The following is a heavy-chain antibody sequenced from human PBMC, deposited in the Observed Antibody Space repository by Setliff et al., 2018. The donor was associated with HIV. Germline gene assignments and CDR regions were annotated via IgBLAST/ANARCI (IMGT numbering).Heavy chain of an antibody. J-gene: IGHJ6*03. CDR2: IIPIFGTA. CDR1: GGTFSSYA. CDR3: ARTVVVPAAITYYYYYYMDV. D-gene: IGHD2-2*02. V-gene: IGHV1-69*13. Sequence: VASVKVSCKASGGTFSSYAISWVRQAPGQGLEWMGGIIPIFGTANYAQKFQGRVTITADESTSTAYMELSSLRSEDTAVYYCARTVVVPAAITYYYYYYMDVWGKGTTVTVSS.